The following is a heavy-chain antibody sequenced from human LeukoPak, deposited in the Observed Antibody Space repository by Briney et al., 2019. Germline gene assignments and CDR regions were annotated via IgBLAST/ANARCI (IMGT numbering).Heavy chain of an antibody. CDR1: GGSISSSSYY. Sequence: KPSETLSLTCTVSGGSISSSSYYWGWIRQPPGTGLEWIGSIYYSGSTYYNPSLKSRVTISVDTSKNQFSLKLSSVTAADTAVYYCASIIAVAENYYYYYMDVWSKGTTVTISS. D-gene: IGHD6-19*01. V-gene: IGHV4-39*01. CDR3: ASIIAVAENYYYYYMDV. J-gene: IGHJ6*03. CDR2: IYYSGST.